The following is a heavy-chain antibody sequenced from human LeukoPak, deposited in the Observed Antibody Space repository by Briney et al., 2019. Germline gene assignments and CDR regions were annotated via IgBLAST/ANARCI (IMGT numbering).Heavy chain of an antibody. J-gene: IGHJ4*02. Sequence: SVKVSCKASGGTFSSYAISWVRQAPGQGLEWMGGIIPIFGTANYAQKFQGRVTITADESTSTAYMELSSLRSEDTAVYYCAREGAHHIAAAGDFDYWGQGTLVTVTS. D-gene: IGHD6-13*01. CDR1: GGTFSSYA. CDR3: AREGAHHIAAAGDFDY. CDR2: IIPIFGTA. V-gene: IGHV1-69*13.